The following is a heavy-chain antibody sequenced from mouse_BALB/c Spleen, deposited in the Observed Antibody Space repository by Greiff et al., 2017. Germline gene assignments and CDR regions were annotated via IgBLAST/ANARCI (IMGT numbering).Heavy chain of an antibody. Sequence: EVQLVESGGGLVKPGGSLKLSCAASGFTFSSYTMSWVRQTPEKRLEWVATISSGGGNTYYPDSVKGRFTISRDNAKNNLYLQMSSLRSEDTALYYCARNGNYDYFDYWGQGTTLTVSS. J-gene: IGHJ2*01. CDR3: ARNGNYDYFDY. CDR2: ISSGGGNT. CDR1: GFTFSSYT. D-gene: IGHD2-1*01. V-gene: IGHV5-9*03.